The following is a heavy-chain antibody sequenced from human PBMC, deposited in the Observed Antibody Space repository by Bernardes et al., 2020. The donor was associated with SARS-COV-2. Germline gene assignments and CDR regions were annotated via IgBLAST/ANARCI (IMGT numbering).Heavy chain of an antibody. CDR1: GYTFTSYD. CDR2: MNPNSGNT. V-gene: IGHV1-8*01. J-gene: IGHJ4*02. D-gene: IGHD3-10*01. Sequence: ASVKVSCKVSGYTFTSYDINWVRQATGQGLEWMGGMNPNSGNTGYAQKFQGRVTMTRNTSISTAYMELSSLRSDDTAVYYCARAGLSGYYFDYWGQGTLVTVSS. CDR3: ARAGLSGYYFDY.